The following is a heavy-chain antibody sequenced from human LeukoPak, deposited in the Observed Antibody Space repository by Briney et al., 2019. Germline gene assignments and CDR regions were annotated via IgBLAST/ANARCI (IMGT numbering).Heavy chain of an antibody. CDR1: GLSFSKYA. CDR3: ARMKVIKGASLDY. CDR2: ISFDETKK. V-gene: IGHV3-30-3*01. Sequence: GGSLRLSCAASGLSFSKYAMHWVRQAPGKGLEWVAVISFDETKKYYADSVKGRFTISRDNSNNTLFLQMNSVKTEDTAVYFCARMKVIKGASLDYWGQGSLVTVSS. J-gene: IGHJ4*02. D-gene: IGHD2-21*01.